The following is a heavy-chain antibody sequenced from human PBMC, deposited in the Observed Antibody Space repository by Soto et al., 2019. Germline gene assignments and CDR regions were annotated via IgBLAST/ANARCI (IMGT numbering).Heavy chain of an antibody. D-gene: IGHD3-22*01. CDR1: GGSISSSSYY. CDR2: IYYSGST. J-gene: IGHJ4*02. V-gene: IGHV4-39*01. Sequence: SETLSLTCTVSGGSISSSSYYWGWIRQPPGRGLEWIGSIYYSGSTYYNPSLKSRVAISVDTSKNQFSLKRSSVTAADTAVYYCARDSSGYYYGPPGFDYWGQAALVTVSS. CDR3: ARDSSGYYYGPPGFDY.